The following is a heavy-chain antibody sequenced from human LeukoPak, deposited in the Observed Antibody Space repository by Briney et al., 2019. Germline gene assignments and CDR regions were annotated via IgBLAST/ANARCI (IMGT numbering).Heavy chain of an antibody. D-gene: IGHD2-2*01. J-gene: IGHJ4*02. V-gene: IGHV5-51*01. Sequence: GESLRISCKGSGYSFTTYWISWVRQMPGKGLEWMGIIYPGDSDTRYSPSFQGHVTISADKSISTAYLQWSSLKASDTAMYYCATQNAYCGSTSCYDDYWGQGTLVTVSS. CDR1: GYSFTTYW. CDR2: IYPGDSDT. CDR3: ATQNAYCGSTSCYDDY.